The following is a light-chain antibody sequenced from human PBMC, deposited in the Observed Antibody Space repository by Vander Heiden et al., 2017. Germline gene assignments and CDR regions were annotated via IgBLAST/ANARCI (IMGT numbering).Light chain of an antibody. CDR2: GKN. J-gene: IGLJ1*01. Sequence: SSELTQAPAVSVALGQTLRITCQGASLRSYYASWYQQKPGQAPVLVIYGKNNRPSGIPDRFSGSSSGNTASLTITGAQAEDEADYYCNSRDSSGNHMVFGRGTKLTV. CDR1: SLRSYY. V-gene: IGLV3-19*01. CDR3: NSRDSSGNHMV.